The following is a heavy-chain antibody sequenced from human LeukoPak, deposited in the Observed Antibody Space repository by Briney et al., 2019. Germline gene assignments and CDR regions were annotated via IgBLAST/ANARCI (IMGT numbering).Heavy chain of an antibody. J-gene: IGHJ4*02. D-gene: IGHD2-21*02. CDR3: AREGAYCGGDCYLDY. CDR1: GGSIRSGGYY. CDR2: IYYSGVT. Sequence: SETLSLTCAVSGGSIRSGGYYWSWIRQHPGKGLEWIGYIYYSGVTYYNPSLKSRVTISVDTSTNQLSLKLSSVTAADSAVYYCAREGAYCGGDCYLDYWGQGTLVTVSS. V-gene: IGHV4-31*11.